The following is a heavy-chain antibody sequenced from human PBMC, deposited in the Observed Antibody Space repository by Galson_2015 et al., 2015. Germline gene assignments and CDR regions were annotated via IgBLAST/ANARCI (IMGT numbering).Heavy chain of an antibody. J-gene: IGHJ4*02. CDR1: GFTFSSYS. Sequence: SLRLSCAASGFTFSSYSMSWVRQAPGKGLEWVGRIKSKTDGGTTDYAAPVKGRFTISRDDSKNTLYLQMNSLKTEDTAVYYCTSVTYYYDSSGYYYRYYWGQGTLVTVSS. CDR3: TSVTYYYDSSGYYYRYY. D-gene: IGHD3-22*01. CDR2: IKSKTDGGTT. V-gene: IGHV3-15*01.